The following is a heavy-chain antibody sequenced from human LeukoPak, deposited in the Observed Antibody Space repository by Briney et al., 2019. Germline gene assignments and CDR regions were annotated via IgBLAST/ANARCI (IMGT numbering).Heavy chain of an antibody. V-gene: IGHV3-23*01. Sequence: GGSLRLSCAASGFTFNIYAMNWVRQAPGKGLEWVAAVSGSGVSTRDADSVKGRFTISRDNSKNTLYLQMSSLRAEDTAVYYCAKDHMSSPVTYGYSFDSWGRGTLVTVSS. J-gene: IGHJ4*02. CDR1: GFTFNIYA. CDR2: VSGSGVST. D-gene: IGHD5-18*01. CDR3: AKDHMSSPVTYGYSFDS.